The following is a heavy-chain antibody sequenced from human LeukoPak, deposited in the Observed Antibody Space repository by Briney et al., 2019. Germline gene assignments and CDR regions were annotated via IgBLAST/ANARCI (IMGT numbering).Heavy chain of an antibody. V-gene: IGHV4-59*01. CDR3: AREWMALFDY. CDR1: GGSISSYY. CDR2: IYYSGST. D-gene: IGHD5-24*01. J-gene: IGHJ4*02. Sequence: SETLSLTCTVSGGSISSYYWSWIRQPPGKGLEWIGYIYYSGSTNYNPSLKSRVTISVDTSKNQFSLKLSSVTAADTAVYYCAREWMALFDYWGQGTLVTVSS.